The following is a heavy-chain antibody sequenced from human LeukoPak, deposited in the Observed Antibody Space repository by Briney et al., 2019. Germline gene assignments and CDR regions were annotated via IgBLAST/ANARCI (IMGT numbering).Heavy chain of an antibody. CDR3: ARDRVQLWGPVDY. Sequence: GGSLRLSCAASGFTFSSYSMNWVRQAPGKGLEWVSYISSSSSTIYYADSVKGRFTISRDNAKNSLYLQMNSLRAEDTAVYYCARDRVQLWGPVDYWAREPWSPSPQ. J-gene: IGHJ4*02. D-gene: IGHD5-18*01. CDR2: ISSSSSTI. CDR1: GFTFSSYS. V-gene: IGHV3-48*04.